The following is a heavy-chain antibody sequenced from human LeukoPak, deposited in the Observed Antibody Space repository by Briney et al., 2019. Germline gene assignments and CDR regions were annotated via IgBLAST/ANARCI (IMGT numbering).Heavy chain of an antibody. CDR1: GFTFSSYW. CDR2: INSDGSST. V-gene: IGHV3-74*01. CDR3: ARDSVAGSPHAFDI. D-gene: IGHD6-19*01. J-gene: IGHJ3*02. Sequence: PGGSLRLSCAASGFTFSSYWMPWVRQAPGKGLVWVSRINSDGSSTSYADSVKGRFTISRDNAKNTLYLQMNSLRAEDTAVYYCARDSVAGSPHAFDIWDQGTMVTVSS.